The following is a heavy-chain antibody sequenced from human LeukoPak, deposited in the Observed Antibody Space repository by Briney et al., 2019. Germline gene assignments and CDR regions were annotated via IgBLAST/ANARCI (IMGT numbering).Heavy chain of an antibody. D-gene: IGHD1-26*01. J-gene: IGHJ4*02. CDR2: ISDNGGNT. CDR1: GFTFSSYA. V-gene: IGHV3-64*01. CDR3: ARDPTGGIEAASPGQDYFDY. Sequence: GGSLRLSCAASGFTFSSYAMHWVRQAPGKGLEYVSAISDNGGNTYYANSVKGRFTISRDNSKNTLYLQMGSLRPEDMAVYYCARDPTGGIEAASPGQDYFDYWGQGTLVTVSS.